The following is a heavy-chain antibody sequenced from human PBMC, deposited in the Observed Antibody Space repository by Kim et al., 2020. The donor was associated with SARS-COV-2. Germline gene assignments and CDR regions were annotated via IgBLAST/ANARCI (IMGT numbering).Heavy chain of an antibody. J-gene: IGHJ6*02. V-gene: IGHV3-21*01. D-gene: IGHD3-10*01. CDR2: ISSSSSYI. CDR3: ARGQLLWFGELWRRDYYYYGMDV. Sequence: GGSLRLSCAASGFTFSSYNMNWVRQAPGKGLEWVSSISSSSSYIYYADSVKGRFTISRDNAKNSLFLQMNGLRAEDTAVYYCARGQLLWFGELWRRDYYYYGMDVWGQGTTVTVSS. CDR1: GFTFSSYN.